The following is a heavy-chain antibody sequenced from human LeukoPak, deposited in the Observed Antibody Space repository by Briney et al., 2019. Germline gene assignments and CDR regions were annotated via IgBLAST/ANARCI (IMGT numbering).Heavy chain of an antibody. Sequence: SETLSLTCSVSGASISSYYYNWIRQSPGKGLEWIGYIYYSGITNYNPSLKSRVTMSLDTSNNQFSLKLSSVTAADAAVYYCARVLLSSGYSTWGQGTLVTVSS. CDR1: GASISSYY. J-gene: IGHJ5*02. D-gene: IGHD3-22*01. CDR3: ARVLLSSGYST. CDR2: IYYSGIT. V-gene: IGHV4-59*01.